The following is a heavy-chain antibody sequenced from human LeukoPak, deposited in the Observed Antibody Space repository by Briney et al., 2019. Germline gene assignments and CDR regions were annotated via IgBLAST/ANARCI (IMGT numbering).Heavy chain of an antibody. V-gene: IGHV4-30-4*08. J-gene: IGHJ4*02. CDR2: IYYSGST. CDR1: GGSIRSGDYY. D-gene: IGHD4-17*01. CDR3: ARARHDYGQTYFDY. Sequence: SETLSLTCIVFGGSIRSGDYYWSWIRQPPGKGLEWIGYIYYSGSTHYNPSLKSRVTISIDTSKNQLSLKLSSVTAADTAVYYCARARHDYGQTYFDYWGQGTLVTVSS.